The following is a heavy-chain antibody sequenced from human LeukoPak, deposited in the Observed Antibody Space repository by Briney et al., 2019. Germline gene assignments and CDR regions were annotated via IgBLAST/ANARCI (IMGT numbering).Heavy chain of an antibody. V-gene: IGHV1-2*02. J-gene: IGHJ4*02. Sequence: ASVKVSCKASGYTFTGYYMHWVRPAPGQGLEWMGWLNPNSGGTNYAQKFQGRVTMTRDTSISTAYMELSRLRSDDTAVYYCARGTPRYYYDSSGYAPMSYWGQGTLVTVSS. CDR2: LNPNSGGT. CDR3: ARGTPRYYYDSSGYAPMSY. D-gene: IGHD3-22*01. CDR1: GYTFTGYY.